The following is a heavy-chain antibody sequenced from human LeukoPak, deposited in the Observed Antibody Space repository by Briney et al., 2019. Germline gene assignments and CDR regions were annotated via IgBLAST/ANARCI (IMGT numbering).Heavy chain of an antibody. CDR1: GFTFSSYV. CDR3: AREAYSSSWYEFFDY. V-gene: IGHV3-30*04. D-gene: IGHD6-13*01. CDR2: ISYDGSNE. J-gene: IGHJ4*02. Sequence: GGSLRLSCAASGFTFSSYVMHWVRQAPGKGLEWVAIISYDGSNEYYADSVKGRFTISRDNSRNTLYLQMNSLRAADTAVYYCAREAYSSSWYEFFDYWGQGTLVTVSS.